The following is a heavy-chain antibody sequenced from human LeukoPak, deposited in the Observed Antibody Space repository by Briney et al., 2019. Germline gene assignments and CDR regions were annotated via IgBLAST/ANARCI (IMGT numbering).Heavy chain of an antibody. J-gene: IGHJ4*02. V-gene: IGHV3-48*01. CDR1: GFTFSSYR. D-gene: IGHD3-22*01. Sequence: PGGPLRLSCAAPGFTFSSYRMNWVRQAPAKGLDWVSYITSSSRAIYFADSVKARFPLSRDNAQNSLYLQMNSLRAEDTAVYYCARKSGSSGYPFDYCGQGTVVTVSS. CDR2: ITSSSRAI. CDR3: ARKSGSSGYPFDY.